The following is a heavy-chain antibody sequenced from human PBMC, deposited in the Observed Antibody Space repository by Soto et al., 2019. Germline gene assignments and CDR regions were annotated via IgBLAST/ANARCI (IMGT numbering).Heavy chain of an antibody. D-gene: IGHD2-15*01. V-gene: IGHV3-33*01. CDR1: GFTFSSYG. CDR2: IWYDGSNK. J-gene: IGHJ6*03. Sequence: GGSLRLSCAASGFTFSSYGMHWVRQAPGKGLEWVAVIWYDGSNKYYADSVKGRFTISRDNSKNTLYLQMNSLRAEDTAVYYCARDDYYCSGGSCYTFYYYYYMDVWGKGTTVTVSS. CDR3: ARDDYYCSGGSCYTFYYYYYMDV.